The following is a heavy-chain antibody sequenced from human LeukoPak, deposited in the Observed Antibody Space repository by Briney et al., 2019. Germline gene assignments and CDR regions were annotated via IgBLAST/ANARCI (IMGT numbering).Heavy chain of an antibody. J-gene: IGHJ4*02. CDR1: GFTFSTYE. CDR2: ISNSGSTI. D-gene: IGHD3-3*01. CDR3: ARDGKDYDFWSGQHYFDY. V-gene: IGHV3-48*03. Sequence: PGGSLRLSCAASGFTFSTYEMNWVRQAPGKGLEWVSYISNSGSTIYYADFVKGRFTISRDNAKNSLYLQMNSLRAEDTAVYYCARDGKDYDFWSGQHYFDYWGQGTLVTVSS.